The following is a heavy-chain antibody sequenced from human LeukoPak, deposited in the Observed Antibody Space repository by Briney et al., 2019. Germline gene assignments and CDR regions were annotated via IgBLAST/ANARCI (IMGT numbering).Heavy chain of an antibody. CDR2: IYYSGST. CDR3: ARLHYGDYVVDY. Sequence: PSQTLSLTCTVPGGSISSGSYDWSWIRQPPGKGLEWIGSIYYSGSTYYNPSLKSRVTISVDTSKNQFSLKLSSVTAADTAVYYCARLHYGDYVVDYWGQGTLVTVSS. D-gene: IGHD4-17*01. CDR1: GGSISSGSYD. V-gene: IGHV4-39*01. J-gene: IGHJ4*02.